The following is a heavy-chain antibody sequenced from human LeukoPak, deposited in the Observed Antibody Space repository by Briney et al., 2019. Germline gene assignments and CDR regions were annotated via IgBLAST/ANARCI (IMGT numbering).Heavy chain of an antibody. J-gene: IGHJ6*03. CDR1: GFTFSSYW. CDR3: ARGDDCSGGSCYLLDYYYMDV. V-gene: IGHV3-7*01. Sequence: PAGGSLRLSCAASGFTFSSYWMSWVRQAPGKGLEWLANIKQDGSEKYYVDSVKGRFTISRDNAKNSLYMQMNSLRAEDTAVYYCARGDDCSGGSCYLLDYYYMDVWGKGTTVTVSS. D-gene: IGHD2-15*01. CDR2: IKQDGSEK.